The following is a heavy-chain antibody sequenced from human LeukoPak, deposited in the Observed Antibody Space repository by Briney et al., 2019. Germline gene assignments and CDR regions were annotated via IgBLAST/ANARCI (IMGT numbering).Heavy chain of an antibody. D-gene: IGHD4-17*01. Sequence: GGSLRLSCAASGFTFSSYGMHWVRQAPGKGLEWVSSISSSSSYIYYADSVKGRFTISRDNAKNSLYLQMNSLRAEDTAVYYCSTVTDFDYWGQGTLVTVSS. CDR3: STVTDFDY. CDR2: ISSSSSYI. V-gene: IGHV3-21*01. J-gene: IGHJ4*02. CDR1: GFTFSSYG.